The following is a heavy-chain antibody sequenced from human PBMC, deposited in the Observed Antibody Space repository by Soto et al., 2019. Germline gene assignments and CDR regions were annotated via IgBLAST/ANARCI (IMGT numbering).Heavy chain of an antibody. Sequence: SETLSLTCTVSGGSISSSSYYWGWIRQPPGKGLEWIGSIYYSGSTYYNPSLKSRVTISVDTSKNQFSLKLSSVTAADTAVYYCARLSIPGPAHYWGQXTLXT. V-gene: IGHV4-39*01. CDR2: IYYSGST. CDR1: GGSISSSSYY. J-gene: IGHJ4*02. CDR3: ARLSIPGPAHY.